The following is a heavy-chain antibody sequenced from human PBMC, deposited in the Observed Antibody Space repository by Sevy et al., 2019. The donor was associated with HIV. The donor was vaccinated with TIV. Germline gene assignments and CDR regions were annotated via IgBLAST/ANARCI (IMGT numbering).Heavy chain of an antibody. V-gene: IGHV3-23*01. CDR3: AREGCTQPHDY. CDR1: GFTFSIYT. D-gene: IGHD2-8*01. J-gene: IGHJ4*02. Sequence: GGYLRLSCAASGFTFSIYTMSWVRQAPGKGLEWVSTFCFGGSKIYYADSVKGRFTISRDNSRITVYLQMNSLRADFTAVYYSAREGCTQPHDYWGQGTLVTVSS. CDR2: FCFGGSKI.